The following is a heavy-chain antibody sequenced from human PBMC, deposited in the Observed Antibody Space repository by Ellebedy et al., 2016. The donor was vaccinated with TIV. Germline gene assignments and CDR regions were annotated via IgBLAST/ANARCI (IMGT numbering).Heavy chain of an antibody. V-gene: IGHV3-23*01. J-gene: IGHJ2*01. CDR2: ISATANEI. D-gene: IGHD3-16*01. CDR1: EFSFSSYA. Sequence: GESLKISCTGSEFSFSSYAMSWVRHAPGTGQEWVSYISATANEIYYADSVKGRFSISRDNSKNTAYLQMNSLSVEDTAVYYCAKRGEFESELGKGYFDLWGRGTLVSVS. CDR3: AKRGEFESELGKGYFDL.